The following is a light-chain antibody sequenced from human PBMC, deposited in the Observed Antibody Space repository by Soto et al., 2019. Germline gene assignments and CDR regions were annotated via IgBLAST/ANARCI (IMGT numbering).Light chain of an antibody. CDR1: QSVSNRY. CDR2: GAS. J-gene: IGKJ4*01. CDR3: QVRSNLPLS. V-gene: IGKV3D-20*02. Sequence: VLSKSAGTVSLSTGERATLSCWASQSVSNRYLAWYQQKPGQAPRLLIYGASSRATGIPARFSGSGSGTDFTLTISSLEPEDFAVYYCQVRSNLPLSFCGGSMV.